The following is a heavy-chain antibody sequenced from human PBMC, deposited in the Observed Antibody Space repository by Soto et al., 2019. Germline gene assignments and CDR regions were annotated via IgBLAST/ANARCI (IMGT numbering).Heavy chain of an antibody. CDR3: ARDRTRAGTNYYYYYYMDV. CDR2: INPNSGGT. CDR1: GYTFTGYY. D-gene: IGHD1-1*01. V-gene: IGHV1-2*04. Sequence: GGPGRVSCKASGYTFTGYYMHGVRQANRKGLEWMGWINPNSGGTNYAQKFQGWVTMTRDTSISTAYMELSRLRSDGTAVYYCARDRTRAGTNYYYYYYMDVWGKGTTVTVSS. J-gene: IGHJ6*03.